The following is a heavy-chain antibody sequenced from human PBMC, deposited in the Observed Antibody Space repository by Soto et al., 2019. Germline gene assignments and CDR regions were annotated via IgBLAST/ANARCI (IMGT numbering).Heavy chain of an antibody. D-gene: IGHD3-3*01. J-gene: IGHJ5*02. V-gene: IGHV4-4*07. CDR2: IYTSGST. Sequence: PSETLSLTCTVSGGSISSYYWSWIRQPAGKGLEWIGRIYTSGSTNYNPSLKSRVTMSVDTSKNQFSLKLSSVTAADTAVYYCAREKYTIFGLANNWFDPWGQGTLVTVSS. CDR3: AREKYTIFGLANNWFDP. CDR1: GGSISSYY.